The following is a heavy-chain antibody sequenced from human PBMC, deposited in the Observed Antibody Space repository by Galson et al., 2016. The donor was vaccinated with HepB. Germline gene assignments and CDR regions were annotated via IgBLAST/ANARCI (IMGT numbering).Heavy chain of an antibody. D-gene: IGHD3-9*01. CDR2: IRKDGGNE. J-gene: IGHJ6*02. V-gene: IGHV3-30*02. CDR1: GFRFSSDG. CDR3: AKDHASRALAGYLYRSNNGMGV. Sequence: SLRLSCAASGFRFSSDGMHWVRQAPGKGLEWVAFIRKDGGNENYADSVKGRLSISRDNSENTLHLKMNSLRAEDTAVYYCAKDHASRALAGYLYRSNNGMGVWGQGTTVTVSS.